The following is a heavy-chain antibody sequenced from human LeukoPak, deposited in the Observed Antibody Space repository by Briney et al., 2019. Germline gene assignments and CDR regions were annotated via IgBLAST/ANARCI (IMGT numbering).Heavy chain of an antibody. CDR1: GYTFTNYY. CDR2: INPSGGST. D-gene: IGHD5-24*01. Sequence: ASVTVSCTSSGYTFTNYYMHWVRQAPGQGLEWMGIINPSGGSTSYAQKFQGRVTMTRDTSTSTLYMELSSLRPEDTAVYYCARDGWSEMGTILREVVSDYWGQGTLVTVSS. CDR3: ARDGWSEMGTILREVVSDY. V-gene: IGHV1-46*01. J-gene: IGHJ4*02.